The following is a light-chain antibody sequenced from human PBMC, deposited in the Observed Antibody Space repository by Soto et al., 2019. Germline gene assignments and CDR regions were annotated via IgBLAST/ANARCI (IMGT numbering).Light chain of an antibody. CDR2: EVS. CDR3: MQSTQLPPT. V-gene: IGKV2D-29*02. Sequence: DVVMTQTPLSLSVAPGQAASISCKSSQSLPHITGETFLFWYLQKPGQSPQLLIYEVSTRVSGVPDRFSGSGSGTDFTLEISRVETDDVGMYYCMQSTQLPPTFGQGTRLEIK. J-gene: IGKJ5*01. CDR1: QSLPHITGETF.